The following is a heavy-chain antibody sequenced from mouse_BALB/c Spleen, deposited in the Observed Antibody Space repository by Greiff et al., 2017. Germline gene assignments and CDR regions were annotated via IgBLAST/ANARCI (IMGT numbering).Heavy chain of an antibody. CDR3: ARSEIRPNYCGSSSNSLDY. J-gene: IGHJ2*01. CDR2: INPYNDGT. V-gene: IGHV1-14*01. CDR1: GYTFTSYV. Sequence: VQLQQSGPELVKPGASVKMSCKASGYTFTSYVMHWVKQKPGQGLEWIGYINPYNDGTKYNEKFKGKATLTSDKSSSTAYMELSSLTSEDTAVYYCARSEIRPNYCGSSSNSLDYWGQGTTLTVSA. D-gene: IGHD1-1*01.